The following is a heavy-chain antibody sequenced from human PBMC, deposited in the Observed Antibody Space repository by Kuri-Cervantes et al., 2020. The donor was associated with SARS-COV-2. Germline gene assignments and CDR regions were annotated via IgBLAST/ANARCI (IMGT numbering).Heavy chain of an antibody. CDR1: GFPFSAYV. Sequence: GESLKISCAASGFPFSAYVMTWVRQAPGKGLEWLSALSSSGDITYYADSVKGRFTISRDNSKNTLYLQMNSLRAEVTAVYYCAKGHSDIVVVVAATPLDYWGQGTLVTVSS. D-gene: IGHD2-15*01. CDR2: LSSSGDIT. J-gene: IGHJ4*02. V-gene: IGHV3-23*01. CDR3: AKGHSDIVVVVAATPLDY.